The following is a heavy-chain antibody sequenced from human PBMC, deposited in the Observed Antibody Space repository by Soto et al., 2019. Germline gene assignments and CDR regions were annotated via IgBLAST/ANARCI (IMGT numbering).Heavy chain of an antibody. CDR3: ATFRGPSYDTYYMAA. J-gene: IGHJ6*03. Sequence: EVQLLESGGTLVQPGGSLRLSCAASGFIFSHYAMTWVRQAPGKGLEWVSYCGGGGSTYYADPVKGRFTCFRDYSKHTLFLPMNSLSGEDTAVSFCATFRGPSYDTYYMAAGGKGTAFTVSS. CDR2: CGGGGST. D-gene: IGHD3-9*01. V-gene: IGHV3-23*01. CDR1: GFIFSHYA.